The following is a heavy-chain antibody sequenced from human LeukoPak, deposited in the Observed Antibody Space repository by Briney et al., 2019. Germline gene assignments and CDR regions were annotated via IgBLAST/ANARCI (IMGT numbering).Heavy chain of an antibody. Sequence: PSETLSLTCTVSGGSSSGGYYWSWIRQPPGKGLGWIGYIYHSGSTYYNPSLKSRVTISVDRSKNQFSLKLSSVTAADTAVYYCARTTGTTLNIWGQGTMVTVSS. J-gene: IGHJ3*02. D-gene: IGHD1-7*01. CDR2: IYHSGST. V-gene: IGHV4-30-2*01. CDR1: GGSSSGGYY. CDR3: ARTTGTTLNI.